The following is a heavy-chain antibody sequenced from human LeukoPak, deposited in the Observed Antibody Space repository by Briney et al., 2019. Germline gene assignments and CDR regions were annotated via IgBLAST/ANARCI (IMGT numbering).Heavy chain of an antibody. D-gene: IGHD3-22*01. J-gene: IGHJ4*02. CDR1: GFTFRSYA. CDR3: ARDRGRYYDSRGFYWGYYFDS. CDR2: ISGSGGST. Sequence: GGSLRLSCAASGFTFRSYAMSWVRQAAGKGPEWVSSISGSGGSTHYADSVKGRFTISRDNSKDTLYLQMSSVRVDDTAVYYCARDRGRYYDSRGFYWGYYFDSWGQGILVTVST. V-gene: IGHV3-23*01.